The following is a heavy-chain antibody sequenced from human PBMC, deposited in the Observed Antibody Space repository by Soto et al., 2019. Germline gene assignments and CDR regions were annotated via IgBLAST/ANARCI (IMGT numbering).Heavy chain of an antibody. V-gene: IGHV3-23*01. Sequence: GGSLRLSCAASGFTFSSYVMSWVRQAPGKGLEWVSAISVSGGSTYYADSVKGRFTISRDNAKNSLYLQMNSLRAEDTAVYYCAREADYVNWFDPWGQGTLVTVSS. J-gene: IGHJ5*02. CDR2: ISVSGGST. CDR3: AREADYVNWFDP. CDR1: GFTFSSYV. D-gene: IGHD4-17*01.